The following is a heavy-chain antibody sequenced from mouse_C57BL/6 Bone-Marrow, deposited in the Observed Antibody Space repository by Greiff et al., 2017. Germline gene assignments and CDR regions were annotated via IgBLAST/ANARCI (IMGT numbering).Heavy chain of an antibody. CDR1: GYTFTSYW. J-gene: IGHJ2*01. D-gene: IGHD1-1*01. CDR2: IHPNSGST. CDR3: AHYYGSRKHY. V-gene: IGHV1-64*01. Sequence: QVQLQQPGPELVKPGASVKLSCKASGYTFTSYWMHWVKQRPGQGLEWIGMIHPNSGSTNYNEKFKSKATLTVDNSSITSYMPLSSLPSEDSAVYCCAHYYGSRKHYWGQGTTLTVSS.